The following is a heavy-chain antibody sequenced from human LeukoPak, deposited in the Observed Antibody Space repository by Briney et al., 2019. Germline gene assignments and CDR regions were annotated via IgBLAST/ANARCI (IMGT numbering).Heavy chain of an antibody. CDR3: AKGPLRGTAAAIDY. CDR2: ISYDGRNK. J-gene: IGHJ4*02. Sequence: GKPLRLSCAASGFTFNNYGMHWVRQAPGKGLEWVAVISYDGRNKHYPDSVKGRFTISRDISTDTLWLQMDSLRTEDTAVYYCAKGPLRGTAAAIDYWGQGTLVTVSS. V-gene: IGHV3-30*18. D-gene: IGHD2-2*01. CDR1: GFTFNNYG.